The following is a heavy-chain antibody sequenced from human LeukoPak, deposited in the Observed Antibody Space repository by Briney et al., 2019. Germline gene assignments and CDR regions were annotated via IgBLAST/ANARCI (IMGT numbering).Heavy chain of an antibody. D-gene: IGHD2-2*01. CDR2: INPNSGGT. V-gene: IGHV1-2*02. Sequence: GASVKVSCKASGYTFTSYAMHWVRQAPGQGLEWMGWINPNSGGTNYAQKFQGRVTMTRDTSISTAYMELSRLRSDDTAVSHSATTDIVVVPAATYYYYYMDVWGKGTPVTVSS. CDR1: GYTFTSYA. J-gene: IGHJ6*03. CDR3: ATTDIVVVPAATYYYYYMDV.